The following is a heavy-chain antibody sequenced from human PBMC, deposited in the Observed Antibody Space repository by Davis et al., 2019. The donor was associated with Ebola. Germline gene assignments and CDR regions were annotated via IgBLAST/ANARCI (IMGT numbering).Heavy chain of an antibody. CDR3: ARDRGENGWLGYFDS. Sequence: PGGSLRLSCAASGFTFSSYGMHWVRQAPGEGLGWVAFIRTHGSNEYYADSVNGRFTVSRDNSKNTLFLQMNNLRPDDTATYFCARDRGENGWLGYFDSWGQGMLVTVSS. V-gene: IGHV3-30*02. D-gene: IGHD6-19*01. CDR1: GFTFSSYG. CDR2: IRTHGSNE. J-gene: IGHJ4*02.